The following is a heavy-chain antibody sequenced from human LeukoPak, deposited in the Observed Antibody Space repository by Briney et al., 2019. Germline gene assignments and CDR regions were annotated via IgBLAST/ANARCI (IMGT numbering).Heavy chain of an antibody. D-gene: IGHD2-2*01. J-gene: IGHJ6*03. Sequence: GGSLRLSCAASGFTFSSYSMNWVRQAPGKGLEGGSYISSSSSTIYYADSVKGRFTISRDNAKNLLYLQMNSLRAEDTAVYYCARDGSYQLLFSYYYYYMDVWGKGTTVTVSS. CDR2: ISSSSSTI. CDR3: ARDGSYQLLFSYYYYYMDV. CDR1: GFTFSSYS. V-gene: IGHV3-48*04.